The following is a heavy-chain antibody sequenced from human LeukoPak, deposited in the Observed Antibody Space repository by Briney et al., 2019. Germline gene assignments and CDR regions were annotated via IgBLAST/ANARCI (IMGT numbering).Heavy chain of an antibody. V-gene: IGHV3-30*04. J-gene: IGHJ4*02. Sequence: GGSLRLSCAASGFTFSSYAMHWVRQAPGKGLEWVAVISYDGSNKYYADSVKGRFTISRDNSKNTLYLQMNRLRAEDTAVYYCARDSAAAWYFDYWGQGTLVTVSS. CDR1: GFTFSSYA. CDR2: ISYDGSNK. D-gene: IGHD6-13*01. CDR3: ARDSAAAWYFDY.